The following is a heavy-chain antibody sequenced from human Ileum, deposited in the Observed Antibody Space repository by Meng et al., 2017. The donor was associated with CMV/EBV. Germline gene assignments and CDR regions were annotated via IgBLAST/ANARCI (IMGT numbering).Heavy chain of an antibody. CDR2: VYYSGTT. J-gene: IGHJ4*02. CDR3: ARARGMTKGYYDH. Sequence: SETLSLTCTVSGGSINNYHWSWIRQPPGKGLEWTGYVYYSGTTNYNPSLKSRVTISIDMSKNQFSLTLSSVTAADTAVYYCARARGMTKGYYDHWGQGTLVTVSS. CDR1: GGSINNYH. V-gene: IGHV4-59*01. D-gene: IGHD1-26*01.